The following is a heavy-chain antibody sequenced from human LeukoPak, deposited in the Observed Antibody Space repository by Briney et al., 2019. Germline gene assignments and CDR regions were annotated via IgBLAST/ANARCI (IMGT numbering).Heavy chain of an antibody. Sequence: ASVLITCKASGYTFTDYHMHWVRQAPGQGLEWMGWINPNTGGTNYAQNFQGRVTMTRDTSITTSYMELSSLLSDDTALYYCARGGHGHTQNDYWGQGCLVTVSS. CDR3: ARGGHGHTQNDY. J-gene: IGHJ4*02. V-gene: IGHV1-2*02. CDR2: INPNTGGT. CDR1: GYTFTDYH. D-gene: IGHD5-24*01.